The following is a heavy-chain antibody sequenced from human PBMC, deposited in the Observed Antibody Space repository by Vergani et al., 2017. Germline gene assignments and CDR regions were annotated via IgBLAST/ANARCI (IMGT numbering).Heavy chain of an antibody. J-gene: IGHJ5*02. CDR3: ARKGAILDYGSGSYYHGWGDWFDP. CDR1: GYSISSGYY. D-gene: IGHD3-10*01. CDR2: LYHSGST. Sequence: QVQLQESGPGLVKPSETLSLTCTVPGYSISSGYYWGWIRQPPGKGLEWIGSLYHSGSTYYNPSLKSRVTISVDTSKNQFSLKLSSVTAADTAVYYCARKGAILDYGSGSYYHGWGDWFDPWGQGTLVTVSS. V-gene: IGHV4-38-2*02.